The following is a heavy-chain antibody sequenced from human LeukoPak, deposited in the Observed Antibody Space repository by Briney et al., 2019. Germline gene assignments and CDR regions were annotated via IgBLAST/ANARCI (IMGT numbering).Heavy chain of an antibody. Sequence: GGSLRLSSAASGFTFSSYAMTCGRQAPREGLEWVADICGSGNSPNYADSVKGRFTISRDNSNNTLYLQMKTLSAEDTAVYYCAKDQRAVAGTCFDNWGQGTLVTVSS. J-gene: IGHJ4*02. CDR1: GFTFSSYA. V-gene: IGHV3-23*01. CDR2: ICGSGNSP. D-gene: IGHD6-19*01. CDR3: AKDQRAVAGTCFDN.